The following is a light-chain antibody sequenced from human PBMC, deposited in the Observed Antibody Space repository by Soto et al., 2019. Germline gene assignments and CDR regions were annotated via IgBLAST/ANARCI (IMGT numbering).Light chain of an antibody. V-gene: IGLV2-23*03. CDR1: NNGVGGYKL. CDR2: EGS. Sequence: QSALTQPDSVSGSPGQSITISCTGTNNGVGGYKLVSWYQQHPGKVPKVVIYEGSTRTSGVSNRFSGSKSGNTASLTISGLQAEDEAYYYCWSYAGNTIFVFGGGTKLTV. CDR3: WSYAGNTIFV. J-gene: IGLJ2*01.